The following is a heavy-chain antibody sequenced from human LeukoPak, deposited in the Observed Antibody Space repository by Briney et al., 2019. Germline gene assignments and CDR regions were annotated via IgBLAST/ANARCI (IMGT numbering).Heavy chain of an antibody. CDR2: ISGSGANT. CDR1: GFTFNTYA. J-gene: IGHJ4*02. V-gene: IGHV3-23*01. D-gene: IGHD6-13*01. Sequence: GGSLRLSCAASGFTFNTYAMTWVRQAPGKGLEWVSSISGSGANTYYADSVKGRFTVSRDNSKNTLSLQLDSLRVEDTAVYYCAKEFVAAVGHYFDYWGQGTLVTVSS. CDR3: AKEFVAAVGHYFDY.